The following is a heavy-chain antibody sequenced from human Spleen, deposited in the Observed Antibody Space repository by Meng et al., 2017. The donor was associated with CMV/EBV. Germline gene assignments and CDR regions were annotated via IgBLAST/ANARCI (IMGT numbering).Heavy chain of an antibody. J-gene: IGHJ3*02. CDR1: GDSVSSGSYY. Sequence: SETLSLTCTVFGDSVSSGSYYWSWIRQPPGRGLEWIGYIYYTGITNYNPSLKSRVTISVDMSKNQHSLKLSSVTAADTALYFCARERRAPGFDTFDIWGQGTMVTVSS. CDR3: ARERRAPGFDTFDI. CDR2: IYYTGIT. V-gene: IGHV4-61*01.